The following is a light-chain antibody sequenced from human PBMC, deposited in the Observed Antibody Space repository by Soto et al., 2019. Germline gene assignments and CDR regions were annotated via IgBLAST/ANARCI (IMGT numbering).Light chain of an antibody. J-gene: IGLJ2*01. CDR1: SGHSSYA. Sequence: QAVVTQSPSASASLGASVKLTCTLSSGHSSYAIAWHQQQPEKGPRYLMKLSSDGSHSKGDGIPDRFSGSSSGAERYLTISSLQSEAEADYYCQTWDTGARVVFGGGTQLTVL. CDR2: LSSDGSH. CDR3: QTWDTGARVV. V-gene: IGLV4-69*01.